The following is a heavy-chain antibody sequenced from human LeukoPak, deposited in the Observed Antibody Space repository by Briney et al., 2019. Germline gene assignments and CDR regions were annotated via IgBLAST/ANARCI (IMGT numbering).Heavy chain of an antibody. CDR3: ARVAYYYDSSGYYYGWFDP. D-gene: IGHD3-22*01. V-gene: IGHV1-69*05. Sequence: SVKVSCKASGGTFSSYAISWVRQAPGQGLEWMGGIIPIFGTANYAQKLQGRVTITTDESTSTAYMELSSLRSEDTAVYYCARVAYYYDSSGYYYGWFDPWGQGTLVTVSS. CDR2: IIPIFGTA. J-gene: IGHJ5*02. CDR1: GGTFSSYA.